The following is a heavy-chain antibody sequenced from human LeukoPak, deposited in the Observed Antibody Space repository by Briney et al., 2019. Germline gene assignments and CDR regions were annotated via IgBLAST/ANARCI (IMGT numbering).Heavy chain of an antibody. CDR3: ARTQSQSGSYRYYFGY. J-gene: IGHJ4*02. V-gene: IGHV4-61*08. Sequence: SETLSLTCTVSGASVGSAGYYWSWIRQPPGGGLEWIGYVYYIANTNYNPSLKRRVTMSVNPSKNQFSLKLNSVTAADTAMYYCARTQSQSGSYRYYFGYWGQGTRVTVSS. CDR2: VYYIANT. D-gene: IGHD1-26*01. CDR1: GASVGSAGYY.